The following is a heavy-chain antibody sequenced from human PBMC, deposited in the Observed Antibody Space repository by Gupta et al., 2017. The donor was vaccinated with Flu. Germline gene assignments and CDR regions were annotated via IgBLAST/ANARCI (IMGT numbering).Heavy chain of an antibody. CDR3: ATVGGDYEHYYYGMDV. Sequence: QVQLVQSGAEVKKPGSSVKVSCKASGGTFRSYTLRWVRQAPGQGLEWMGRIIPILGIANYAQKFQGRVTITADKSTSTAYMELSSLRSEDTAVYYCATVGGDYEHYYYGMDVWGQGTTVTVSS. CDR2: IIPILGIA. J-gene: IGHJ6*02. V-gene: IGHV1-69*02. CDR1: GGTFRSYT. D-gene: IGHD4-17*01.